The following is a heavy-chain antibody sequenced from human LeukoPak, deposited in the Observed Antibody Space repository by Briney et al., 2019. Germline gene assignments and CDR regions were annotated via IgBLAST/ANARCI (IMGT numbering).Heavy chain of an antibody. D-gene: IGHD3-3*01. CDR3: ARGHWSGYSYNWFDP. CDR1: GFTFTNYD. V-gene: IGHV1-8*01. J-gene: IGHJ5*02. Sequence: GASVKVSCKASGFTFTNYDINWVGQTTGQGLEWMGWMNPNSGNTGYAQKFQGRVTMTRTTSMSTAYMELNSLRSEDTAVYYCARGHWSGYSYNWFDPWGQGTLVTVSS. CDR2: MNPNSGNT.